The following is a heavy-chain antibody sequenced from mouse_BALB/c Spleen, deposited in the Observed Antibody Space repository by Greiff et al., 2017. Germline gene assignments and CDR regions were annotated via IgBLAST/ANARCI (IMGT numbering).Heavy chain of an antibody. J-gene: IGHJ3*01. CDR3: ARRRTTATIAY. CDR1: GFAFSSYD. V-gene: IGHV5-12-1*01. D-gene: IGHD1-2*01. CDR2: ISSGGGST. Sequence: EVKLVESGGGLVKPGGSLKLSCAASGFAFSSYDMSWVRQTPEKRLEWVAYISSGGGSTYYPDTVKGRFTISRDNAKNTLYLQMSSLKSEDTAMYYCARRRTTATIAYWGQGTLVTVSA.